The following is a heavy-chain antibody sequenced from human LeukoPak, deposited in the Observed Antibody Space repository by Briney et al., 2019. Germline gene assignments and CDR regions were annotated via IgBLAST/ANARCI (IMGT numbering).Heavy chain of an antibody. D-gene: IGHD4-17*01. CDR3: ARVGNGDYRYYFYMDV. Sequence: GGSLRLSCAASRLTFSSYSMSWIRQAPGKGLERVSYISSSGSTIYYADSVKGRFTISRDNAKNSLYLQMNSLRAEDTAVYYCARVGNGDYRYYFYMDVWGKGTTVTISS. CDR1: RLTFSSYS. V-gene: IGHV3-48*04. CDR2: ISSSGSTI. J-gene: IGHJ6*03.